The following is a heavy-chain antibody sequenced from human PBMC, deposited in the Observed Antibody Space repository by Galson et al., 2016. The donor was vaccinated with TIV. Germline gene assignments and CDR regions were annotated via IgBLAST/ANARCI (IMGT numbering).Heavy chain of an antibody. D-gene: IGHD6-19*01. CDR2: ISYDGSNI. CDR3: AKEMSMAVAGTVGYYYYYMDV. J-gene: IGHJ6*03. Sequence: CAASGFTFSSYAMSWVRQAPGKGLEWVAVISYDGSNIHYADSVKGRSTISRDNSKNTLYLQMNSLRVEDTAVYYCAKEMSMAVAGTVGYYYYYMDVWGKGTTVTVSS. CDR1: GFTFSSYA. V-gene: IGHV3-30-3*01.